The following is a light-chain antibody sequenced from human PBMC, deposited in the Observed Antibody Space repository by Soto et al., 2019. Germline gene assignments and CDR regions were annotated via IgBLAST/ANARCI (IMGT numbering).Light chain of an antibody. CDR2: DVS. J-gene: IGKJ3*01. CDR1: QNISTY. Sequence: IVLTQSPATLSLSPGERATLSCRASQNISTYLIWYQQKPGQAPRLLIYDVSNRATGIPARFSGSGSGTDFTLTINSLQPEDFATYYCLQHYSYPFTFGPGTKVDIK. V-gene: IGKV3-11*01. CDR3: LQHYSYPFT.